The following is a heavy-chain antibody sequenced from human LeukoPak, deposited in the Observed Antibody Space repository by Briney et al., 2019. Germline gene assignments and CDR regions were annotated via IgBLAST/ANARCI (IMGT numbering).Heavy chain of an antibody. CDR3: ARGGCSSTSCYSV. J-gene: IGHJ4*02. D-gene: IGHD2-2*01. CDR1: GYSISSGYY. Sequence: SETLSLTCAVSGYSISSGYYWGWIRQPPGKGLEWIGSIYYSGSTYYNPSLKGRVTISVDTSKNHFSLKLSSVTAADTAVYYCARGGCSSTSCYSVWGQGTLVTVSS. V-gene: IGHV4-38-2*01. CDR2: IYYSGST.